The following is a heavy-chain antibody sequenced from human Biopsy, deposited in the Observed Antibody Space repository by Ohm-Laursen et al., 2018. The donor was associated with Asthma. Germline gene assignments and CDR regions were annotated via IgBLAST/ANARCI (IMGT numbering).Heavy chain of an antibody. D-gene: IGHD3-10*01. V-gene: IGHV1-69*13. CDR3: ARHPYVDGSDNYYYRGNDYYLGMDV. J-gene: IGHJ6*02. CDR2: IIPIFGTA. CDR1: GGTFSGYS. Sequence: GASVKVSCKASGGTFSGYSVSWVRQAPGQGLEWMGGIIPIFGTANYAQKFQGRVTITADESTSTAYMELSSLRSEDTAVYYCARHPYVDGSDNYYYRGNDYYLGMDVWGQGTTVTVSS.